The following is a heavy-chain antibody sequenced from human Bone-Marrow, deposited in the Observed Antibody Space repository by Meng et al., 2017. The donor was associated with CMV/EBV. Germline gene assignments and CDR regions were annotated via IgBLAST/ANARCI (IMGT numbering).Heavy chain of an antibody. J-gene: IGHJ4*02. CDR3: ARAPASDCSAASCVVLDY. V-gene: IGHV3-48*03. D-gene: IGHD2-15*01. Sequence: GESLKISCAASGFTFSDNEMNWVRQAPGKGLEWVSYISSSGATTYYADSVKGRFTISSDNAKNSLYLQMNSLGAEDSALYYGARAPASDCSAASCVVLDYWGQGTLVTVSS. CDR2: ISSSGATT. CDR1: GFTFSDNE.